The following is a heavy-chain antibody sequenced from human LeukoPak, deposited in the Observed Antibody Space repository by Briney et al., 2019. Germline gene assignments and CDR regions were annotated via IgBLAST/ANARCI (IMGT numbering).Heavy chain of an antibody. Sequence: GGSLRLSCAASGFTVSSNFLSWVRQPPGKGLEWVSDIYSGGSTYYADSVKGRFTISRDNSKNMLYLQMNSLRAEDTAVYYCTRGGGGSFPHYWGQGTLVTVSS. D-gene: IGHD2-21*01. V-gene: IGHV3-53*05. CDR2: IYSGGST. J-gene: IGHJ4*02. CDR3: TRGGGGSFPHY. CDR1: GFTVSSNF.